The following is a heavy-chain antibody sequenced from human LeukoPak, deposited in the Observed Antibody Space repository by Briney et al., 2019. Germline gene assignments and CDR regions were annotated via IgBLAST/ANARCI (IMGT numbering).Heavy chain of an antibody. Sequence: GASVKVSCEASGYTFTSYDINWVRQATGQGLEWMGWMNPNSGNTGYAQKFQGRVTITRNTSISTAYMELSSLRSEDTAVYYCARRRYSSSWRTDAFDIWGQGTMVTVSS. CDR2: MNPNSGNT. D-gene: IGHD6-13*01. CDR3: ARRRYSSSWRTDAFDI. V-gene: IGHV1-8*03. J-gene: IGHJ3*02. CDR1: GYTFTSYD.